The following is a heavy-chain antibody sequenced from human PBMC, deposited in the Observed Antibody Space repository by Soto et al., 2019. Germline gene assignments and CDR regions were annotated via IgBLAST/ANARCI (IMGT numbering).Heavy chain of an antibody. J-gene: IGHJ4*02. Sequence: KPSETLSLTCTVSGGSISRYYWSWIRQPAGKGLEWIGRISASGSTTGSTNYNPSLKSRVTMSVDTSKNQFSLKLTSVTAADTAVYYCARHYYYDNTGYFWRPYYFDYWGQGTLVTVSS. CDR3: ARHYYYDNTGYFWRPYYFDY. CDR1: GGSISRYY. V-gene: IGHV4-4*07. D-gene: IGHD3-22*01. CDR2: ISASGSTTGST.